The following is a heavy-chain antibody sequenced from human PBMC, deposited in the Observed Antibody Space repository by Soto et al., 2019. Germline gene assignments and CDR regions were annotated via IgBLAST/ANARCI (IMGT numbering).Heavy chain of an antibody. Sequence: QVQLVESGGGVVQPGRSLRLSCAASGFTFSSYAMHWVRQAPGKGLEWVAVISYDGSNKYYADSVKGRFTISSDNSKNTLYLQMNSLRAEDTAVYYCARDLGDWNYLVQSYYYYYGMDVWGQGTTVTVSS. CDR2: ISYDGSNK. V-gene: IGHV3-30-3*01. J-gene: IGHJ6*02. CDR3: ARDLGDWNYLVQSYYYYYGMDV. D-gene: IGHD1-7*01. CDR1: GFTFSSYA.